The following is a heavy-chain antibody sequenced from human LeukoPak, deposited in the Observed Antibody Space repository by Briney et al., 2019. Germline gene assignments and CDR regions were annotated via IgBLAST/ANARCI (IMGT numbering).Heavy chain of an antibody. CDR1: GFTFSSYE. J-gene: IGHJ4*02. Sequence: PGGSLRLSCAASGFTFSSYEMNWVRQAPGKGLEWVSYISSSGSTIYYADSVKGRFTISRDNSKNTLYLQMNSLRAEDTAVYYCAKDTNWNSPFDYWGQGTLVTVSS. CDR3: AKDTNWNSPFDY. CDR2: ISSSGSTI. V-gene: IGHV3-48*03. D-gene: IGHD1-1*01.